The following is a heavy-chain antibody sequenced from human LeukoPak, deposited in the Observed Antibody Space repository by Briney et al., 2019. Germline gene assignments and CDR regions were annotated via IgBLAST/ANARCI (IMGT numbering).Heavy chain of an antibody. D-gene: IGHD3-9*01. CDR1: GYTFTSYG. CDR3: ARWVVRYFDWSYYFDY. V-gene: IGHV1-18*04. J-gene: IGHJ4*02. CDR2: IGAYNGNT. Sequence: ASVKVSCKASGYTFTSYGISWVRQAPGQGLEWMGWIGAYNGNTNYAQKLQGRVTMTTDTSTSTAYMELRSLRSDDTAVYYCARWVVRYFDWSYYFDYWGQGTLVTVSS.